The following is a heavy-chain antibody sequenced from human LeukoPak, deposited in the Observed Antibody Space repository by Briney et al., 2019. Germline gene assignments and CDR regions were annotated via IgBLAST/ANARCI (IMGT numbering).Heavy chain of an antibody. Sequence: GGSLRLSCEGSAFIFSGYWMDWVRQTPGKGLECVASIKEDGSERQYVDSVKGRFTISRDISKNTLYVQMNSLRAEDAAVYYCEKDKGWGYSSYDYYGMDVWGQGTTVTVSS. CDR1: AFIFSGYW. J-gene: IGHJ6*02. V-gene: IGHV3-7*03. D-gene: IGHD1-26*01. CDR2: IKEDGSER. CDR3: EKDKGWGYSSYDYYGMDV.